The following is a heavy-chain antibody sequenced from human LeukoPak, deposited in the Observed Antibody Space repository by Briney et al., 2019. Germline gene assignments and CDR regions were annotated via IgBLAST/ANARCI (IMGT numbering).Heavy chain of an antibody. CDR2: ISYDGSNK. CDR1: GFTFSSYV. V-gene: IGHV3-30-3*01. D-gene: IGHD1-26*01. Sequence: GGSLRLSCAASGFTFSSYVMHWVRQAPGKGLEWVAVISYDGSNKYYADSVNGRFTISRDNSKNTLYLQMNSLRAEDTAVYYCARGETRFDPWGQGTLVTVSS. J-gene: IGHJ5*02. CDR3: ARGETRFDP.